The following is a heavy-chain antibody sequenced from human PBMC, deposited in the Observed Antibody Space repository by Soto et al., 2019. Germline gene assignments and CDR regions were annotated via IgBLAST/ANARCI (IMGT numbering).Heavy chain of an antibody. CDR1: DESVTSPGNY. D-gene: IGHD2-15*01. CDR3: TLNHCAGGGCYDRDY. J-gene: IGHJ1*01. Sequence: SETLSLTCDVSDESVTSPGNYWNWIRQRPDTGLEWIGYISSGGSPFYNPSLRSRVSISLDTSKNVISLTLRSVTAADTAVYYCTLNHCAGGGCYDRDYWGRGTRVTVSS. CDR2: ISSGGSP. V-gene: IGHV4-31*11.